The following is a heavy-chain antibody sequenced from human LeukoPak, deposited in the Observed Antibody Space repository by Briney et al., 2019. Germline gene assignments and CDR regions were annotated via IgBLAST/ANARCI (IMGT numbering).Heavy chain of an antibody. CDR2: IYYSGST. Sequence: PSETLSLTCTVSGGSISSYYWSWIRQPPGKGLEWIGYIYYSGSTNYNPSLKSRVTISVDTSKNQFSLKLSSVTAADTAVYYCARGHSYGSYFDYWGQGTLVTVPS. CDR1: GGSISSYY. V-gene: IGHV4-59*01. D-gene: IGHD5-18*01. J-gene: IGHJ4*02. CDR3: ARGHSYGSYFDY.